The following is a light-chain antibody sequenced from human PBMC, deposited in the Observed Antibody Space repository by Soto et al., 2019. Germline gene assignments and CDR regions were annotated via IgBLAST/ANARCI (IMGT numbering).Light chain of an antibody. CDR3: SSYTSSSTQV. V-gene: IGLV2-14*01. CDR2: EVS. J-gene: IGLJ1*01. Sequence: QSVLTQPASVSGSPGQSITISCTGTSSDVGGYNYVSWYQQYPGKAPKLMIYEVSNRPSGVSNRFSGSKSGNTASLTISGLHAEDEADYYCSSYTSSSTQVFGTGTKVTVL. CDR1: SSDVGGYNY.